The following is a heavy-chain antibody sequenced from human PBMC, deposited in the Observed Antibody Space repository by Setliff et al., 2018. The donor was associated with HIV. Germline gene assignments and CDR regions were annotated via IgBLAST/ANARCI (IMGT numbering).Heavy chain of an antibody. V-gene: IGHV4-4*08. Sequence: SETLSLTCTVSGGSISNYYWSWIRQPPGKGLEWIGYIYTSGSTNYNPSLKSRVTISLDTSKNQFSLRLSSVTAADTAVYYCVRAGYCNSATCYFSGWFDPWGPGTLVTVSS. CDR2: IYTSGST. CDR3: VRAGYCNSATCYFSGWFDP. J-gene: IGHJ5*02. D-gene: IGHD2-2*01. CDR1: GGSISNYY.